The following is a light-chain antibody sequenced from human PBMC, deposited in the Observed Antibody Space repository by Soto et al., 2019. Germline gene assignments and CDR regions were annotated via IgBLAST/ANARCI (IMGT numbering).Light chain of an antibody. CDR2: AIS. Sequence: DIQMTQSPSFVSASVGDRVTITCRASQDISSWLVWYQQKPGKAPKLLIHAISGLQSGVPSRFSGSGSGTDFTITISNLQSEDFATYYCQQANSFPLTLGGGTKVEIK. V-gene: IGKV1-12*01. CDR3: QQANSFPLT. CDR1: QDISSW. J-gene: IGKJ4*01.